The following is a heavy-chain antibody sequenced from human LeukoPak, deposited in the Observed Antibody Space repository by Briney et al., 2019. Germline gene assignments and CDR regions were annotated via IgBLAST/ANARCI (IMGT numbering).Heavy chain of an antibody. Sequence: GGSLRLSCAASGFTFDDYAMHWVRQAPGKGLEWVSGISWNRGSIGYADSVKGRFTISRDNARNSLYLQMNSLRAEDMALYYCAKDMGSGWYGSPFDYWGQGTLVTVSS. CDR1: GFTFDDYA. CDR3: AKDMGSGWYGSPFDY. CDR2: ISWNRGSI. V-gene: IGHV3-9*03. J-gene: IGHJ4*02. D-gene: IGHD6-19*01.